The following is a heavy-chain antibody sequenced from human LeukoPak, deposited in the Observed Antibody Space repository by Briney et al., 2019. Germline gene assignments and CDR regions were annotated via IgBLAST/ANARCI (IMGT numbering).Heavy chain of an antibody. Sequence: SETLSLTCTASGGSVSSSYYYWGWIRQPPGKGLEWIGSIYYSGSTYYNPSLKSRVTISVDTSKNQFSLNLSSVTAADTAVYYCARDLTSATSMDEGDYWGQGTLVTVSS. CDR3: ARDLTSATSMDEGDY. CDR1: GGSVSSSYYY. CDR2: IYYSGST. J-gene: IGHJ4*02. D-gene: IGHD5-24*01. V-gene: IGHV4-39*02.